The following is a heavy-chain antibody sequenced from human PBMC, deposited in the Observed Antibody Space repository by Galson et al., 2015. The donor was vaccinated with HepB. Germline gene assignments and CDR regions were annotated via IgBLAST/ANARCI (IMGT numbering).Heavy chain of an antibody. V-gene: IGHV3-9*01. D-gene: IGHD3-3*01. CDR1: GFTFHDYA. J-gene: IGHJ3*02. CDR2: ISWNGSSI. Sequence: SLRLSCAASGFTFHDYAMHWVRQAPGKGLEWVSGISWNGSSIGYADSVKGRFTISRDNAKNSLYLQMNSLRAEDTALYYCAKVAIFGVVQGAFDIWGQGTVVTVSS. CDR3: AKVAIFGVVQGAFDI.